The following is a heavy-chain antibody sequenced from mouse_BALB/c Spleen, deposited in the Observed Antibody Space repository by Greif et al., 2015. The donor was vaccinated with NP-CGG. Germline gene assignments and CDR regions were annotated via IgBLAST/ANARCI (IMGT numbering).Heavy chain of an antibody. CDR3: KGGRDYAMDY. CDR2: IDPENGDT. J-gene: IGHJ4*01. CDR1: GFNIKDYY. Sequence: EVQLQQSGAELVRSGASVELSCTASGFNIKDYYMHWVKQRPEQGLEWIGWIDPENGDTEYAPKFQGKATMTADTSSNTAYLQLSSLTSEDTAVYYCKGGRDYAMDYWGQGTSVTVSS. V-gene: IGHV14-4*02. D-gene: IGHD1-1*01.